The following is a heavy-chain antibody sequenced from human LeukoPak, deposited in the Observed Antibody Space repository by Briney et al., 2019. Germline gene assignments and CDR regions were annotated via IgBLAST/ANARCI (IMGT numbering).Heavy chain of an antibody. V-gene: IGHV3-30*07. CDR2: ISYDGSNK. CDR1: GFTFSSYA. D-gene: IGHD5/OR15-5a*01. Sequence: GGSLRLSCAASGFTFSSYAMHWVRQAPGKGQERVAVISYDGSNKYYADSVKGRFTISRDNAKNTQYLQMSSMRAEATAVYSCGRGSSTREDYRGQGVMVTVSS. CDR3: GRGSSTREDY. J-gene: IGHJ4*02.